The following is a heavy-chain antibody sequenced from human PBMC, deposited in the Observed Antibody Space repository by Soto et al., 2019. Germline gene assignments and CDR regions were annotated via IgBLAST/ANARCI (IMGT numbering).Heavy chain of an antibody. CDR1: GFTFSSYT. CDR3: ARDQDYGFDY. V-gene: IGHV3-48*01. CDR2: ISRDGSTI. D-gene: IGHD4-17*01. J-gene: IGHJ4*02. Sequence: PGGSLRLSCAASGFTFSSYTMNWVRQAPGKGLEWVSYISRDGSTIYYADSVKGRFTISRDNAKNSLYLQMNSLRAEDTAVFYCARDQDYGFDYWGQGTLVTVSS.